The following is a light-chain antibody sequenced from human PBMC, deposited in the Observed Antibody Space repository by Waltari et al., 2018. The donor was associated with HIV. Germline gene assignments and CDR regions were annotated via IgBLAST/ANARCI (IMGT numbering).Light chain of an antibody. V-gene: IGLV3-1*01. CDR2: QDN. J-gene: IGLJ3*02. Sequence: SSELTQPPSLSVSPGQTATITCSGDDLGKTYTSWYQQRPGQSPVLVIYQDNRRPSGIPERFSGSMSGNTAALTIRWTQALDEADYYCQTWDNSTVLFGGGTKLTVL. CDR1: DLGKTY. CDR3: QTWDNSTVL.